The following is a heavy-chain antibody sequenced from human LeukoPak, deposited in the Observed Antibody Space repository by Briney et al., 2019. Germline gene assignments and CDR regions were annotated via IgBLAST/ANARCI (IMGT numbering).Heavy chain of an antibody. J-gene: IGHJ6*02. CDR3: AREVSPGGIHGYYYGMDV. CDR2: ISSRSSTI. Sequence: GGSLRLSCAASGFTFSDYYMNWIRQAPGKGLEWVSYISSRSSTIYYADSVKGRFTISRDNAKNSLYLQMNSLRAEDTAVYYCAREVSPGGIHGYYYGMDVWGQGTTVTVSS. CDR1: GFTFSDYY. V-gene: IGHV3-11*01. D-gene: IGHD3-16*01.